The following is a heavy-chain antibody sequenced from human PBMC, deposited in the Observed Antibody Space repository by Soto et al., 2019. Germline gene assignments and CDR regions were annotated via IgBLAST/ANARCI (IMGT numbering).Heavy chain of an antibody. CDR1: GGSISSYY. J-gene: IGHJ4*02. Sequence: SETLSLTCTVSGGSISSYYWSWIRQPPGKGLEWIGYIYYSGSTNYNPSLKSRVTISVDTSKNQFSLKLSSVTAADTAVYYCARDNAGAAAGPYYFDYWGQGTLVTVSS. V-gene: IGHV4-59*01. CDR2: IYYSGST. CDR3: ARDNAGAAAGPYYFDY. D-gene: IGHD6-13*01.